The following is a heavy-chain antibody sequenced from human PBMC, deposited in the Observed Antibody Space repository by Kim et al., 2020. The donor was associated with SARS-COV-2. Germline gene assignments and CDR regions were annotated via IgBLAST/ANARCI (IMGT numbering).Heavy chain of an antibody. V-gene: IGHV4-31*03. D-gene: IGHD3-3*01. Sequence: SETLSHTCTVSGGSISSGGYYWSWIRQHPGKGLEWIGYIYYSGSTYYNPSLKSRVTISVDTSKNQFSLKLSSVTAADTAVYYCARGEMIFGVVTYAFDIWGQGTMVTVSS. CDR2: IYYSGST. CDR3: ARGEMIFGVVTYAFDI. CDR1: GGSISSGGYY. J-gene: IGHJ3*02.